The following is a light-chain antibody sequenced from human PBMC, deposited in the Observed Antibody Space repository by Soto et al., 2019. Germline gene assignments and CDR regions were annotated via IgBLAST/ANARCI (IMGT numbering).Light chain of an antibody. Sequence: DIQMTQSPSTLSASVGDRVTITFRASQSISGWLAWYQQKPGKAPNLLISDASSLESGVPSRFSDSGSGTEFTLTISGLQPDDFATYYCQQYSSYSSFGQGTKLEIK. J-gene: IGKJ2*01. CDR1: QSISGW. CDR2: DAS. CDR3: QQYSSYSS. V-gene: IGKV1-5*01.